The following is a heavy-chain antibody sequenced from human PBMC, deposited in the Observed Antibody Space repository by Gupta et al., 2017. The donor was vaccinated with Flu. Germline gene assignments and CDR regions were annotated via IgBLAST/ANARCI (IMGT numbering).Heavy chain of an antibody. D-gene: IGHD6-25*01. V-gene: IGHV1-2*02. J-gene: IGHJ6*02. CDR1: GYMFNAYY. CDR3: ATGFIGAIGKLHDDVYYYALDV. CDR2: INPHSGGT. Sequence: QAQLVQSGAEVKKPGASVKISCKASGYMFNAYYIHWVRQAPGRGLEWMGWINPHSGGTNFAPKFQGRVSMTRDTSITTTYIAVSGLLSDDTAMYFCATGFIGAIGKLHDDVYYYALDVWGQGTTVTVSS.